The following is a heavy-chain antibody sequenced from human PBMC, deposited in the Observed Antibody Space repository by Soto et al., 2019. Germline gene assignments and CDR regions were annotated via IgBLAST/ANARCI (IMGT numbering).Heavy chain of an antibody. CDR1: GFTFSRYA. J-gene: IGHJ6*02. D-gene: IGHD3-10*01. CDR2: VTGGGHTT. CDR3: ASSSGDLDVYGMDI. V-gene: IGHV3-23*01. Sequence: GGSLRLSCAASGFTFSRYAMSWVRQSPGKGLEWVSTVTGGGHTTYNADSVNGRFTISRDNSKNTLYLQMNNLRAEDTAIYYCASSSGDLDVYGMDIWGPGTTVTVSS.